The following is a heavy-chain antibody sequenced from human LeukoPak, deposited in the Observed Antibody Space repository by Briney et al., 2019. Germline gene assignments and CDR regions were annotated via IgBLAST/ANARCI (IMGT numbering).Heavy chain of an antibody. D-gene: IGHD5-12*01. CDR1: GGSISSSSYY. CDR3: ARLPFNSGYEYFDY. Sequence: SETLSLTCTVSGGSISSSSYYWGWIRQPPGKGLEWIGSIYYSGSTYYNPSLKSRVTISVDTSKNPFSLKLSSVTAADTAVYSCARLPFNSGYEYFDYWGQGILVTVSS. CDR2: IYYSGST. J-gene: IGHJ4*02. V-gene: IGHV4-39*07.